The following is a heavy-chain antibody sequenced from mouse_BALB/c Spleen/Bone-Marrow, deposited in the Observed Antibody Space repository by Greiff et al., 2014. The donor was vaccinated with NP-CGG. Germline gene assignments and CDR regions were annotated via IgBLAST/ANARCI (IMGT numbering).Heavy chain of an antibody. Sequence: EVMLVESGGGLVQPGGSLKLSCAASGFTFSSYTMSWVRQTPEKRLEWVAYISNGGGSTYYPDTVKGRFTISRDNAKNTLYLQMSSLKSEDTAMYHCARHGGSRGYYFDYWGQGTTLTVSS. J-gene: IGHJ2*01. V-gene: IGHV5-12-2*01. D-gene: IGHD1-1*01. CDR1: GFTFSSYT. CDR2: ISNGGGST. CDR3: ARHGGSRGYYFDY.